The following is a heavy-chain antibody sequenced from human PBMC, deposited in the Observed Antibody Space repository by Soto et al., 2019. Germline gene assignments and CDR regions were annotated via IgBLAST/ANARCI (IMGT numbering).Heavy chain of an antibody. V-gene: IGHV2-26*01. D-gene: IGHD2-15*01. CDR3: ARILQRYCSGGSCYYNYYYYGMDV. CDR2: IFSNDEK. Sequence: ESGPTLVNPTETLTLTCTVSGFSLSNARMGVSWIRQPPGKALEWLAHIFSNDEKSYSTSLKSRLTISKDTSKSQVVLTMTNMDPVDTATYYCARILQRYCSGGSCYYNYYYYGMDVWGQGTTVTVSS. CDR1: GFSLSNARMG. J-gene: IGHJ6*02.